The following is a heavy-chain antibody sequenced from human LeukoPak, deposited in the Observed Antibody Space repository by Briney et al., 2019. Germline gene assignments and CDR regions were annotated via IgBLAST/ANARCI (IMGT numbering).Heavy chain of an antibody. J-gene: IGHJ4*02. CDR1: GFTFSNYT. Sequence: GGSLRLSCAASGFTFSNYTMNWVRQAPGKGLEWVSSISGSSRYIYYADSMKGRFTISRDNAKNSLYLQLNSLRAEDTAVYYCARWYCSSTSCRAFDYWGQGTLVTVSS. CDR2: ISGSSRYI. D-gene: IGHD2-2*01. V-gene: IGHV3-21*01. CDR3: ARWYCSSTSCRAFDY.